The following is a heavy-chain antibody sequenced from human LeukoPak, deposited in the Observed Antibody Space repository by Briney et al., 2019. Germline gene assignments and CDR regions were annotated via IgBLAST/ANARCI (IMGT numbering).Heavy chain of an antibody. Sequence: GGSLRLSCAASGFTFSSYGMHWVRQAPGKGLEWVAFIRYDGSNKYYADSVKGRFTISRDNSKNTLYLQMNSLRAEDTAVYYCAKGTLYSNYGGYFDYWGQGTLVTVSS. CDR2: IRYDGSNK. J-gene: IGHJ4*02. CDR1: GFTFSSYG. V-gene: IGHV3-30*02. CDR3: AKGTLYSNYGGYFDY. D-gene: IGHD4-11*01.